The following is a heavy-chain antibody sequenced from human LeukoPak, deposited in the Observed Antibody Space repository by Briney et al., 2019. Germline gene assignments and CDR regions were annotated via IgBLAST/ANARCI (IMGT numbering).Heavy chain of an antibody. CDR1: GFTFSNYG. V-gene: IGHV3-33*01. CDR2: IWYDGNNK. CDR3: ARARPAGFDY. D-gene: IGHD6-6*01. Sequence: PGGSLRLSCAASGFTFSNYGMHWVRQAPGKGLEWMTTIWYDGNNKYYADSVKGRFSISRDNSKNTLYLQMNSLRVEDTAVYYCARARPAGFDYWGQGTLVTVSS. J-gene: IGHJ4*02.